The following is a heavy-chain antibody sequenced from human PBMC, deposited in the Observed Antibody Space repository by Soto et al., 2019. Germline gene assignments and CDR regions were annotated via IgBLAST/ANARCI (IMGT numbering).Heavy chain of an antibody. J-gene: IGHJ5*02. CDR1: GFSLSTSGVG. Sequence: QITLKESGPTLVKPTQTLTLTCTFSGFSLSTSGVGVGWIRQPPGKALEWLALIYWDDDKRYSPSLKSRLTITTDTSKDQVVLTMTNMDPVDTATYYCAHKAGAARPHWGFDPWGQGTLVTVSS. CDR3: AHKAGAARPHWGFDP. D-gene: IGHD6-6*01. CDR2: IYWDDDK. V-gene: IGHV2-5*02.